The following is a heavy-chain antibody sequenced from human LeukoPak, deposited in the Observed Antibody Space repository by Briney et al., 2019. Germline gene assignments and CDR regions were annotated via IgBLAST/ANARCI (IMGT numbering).Heavy chain of an antibody. D-gene: IGHD6-19*01. V-gene: IGHV1-69*05. CDR1: GGTFSSYA. Sequence: ASVKVSCKASGGTFSSYAISWVRQAPGQGLEWMGGIIPIFGTANYAQKFQGRGTITTDESTSTAYMELSSLRSEDTAVYYCARDGGIAVAGTDNWFDPWGQGTLVTVSS. CDR2: IIPIFGTA. J-gene: IGHJ5*02. CDR3: ARDGGIAVAGTDNWFDP.